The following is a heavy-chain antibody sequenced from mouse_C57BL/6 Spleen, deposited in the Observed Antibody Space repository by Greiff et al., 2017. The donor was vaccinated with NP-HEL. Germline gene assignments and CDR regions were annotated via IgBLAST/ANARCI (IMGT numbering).Heavy chain of an antibody. CDR3: TSGGKRGFAY. CDR2: IDPETGGT. CDR1: GYTFTDYE. Sequence: QVQLQQSGAELVRPGASVTLSCKASGYTFTDYEMHRVKQTPVHGLEWIGAIDPETGGTAYNQKFKGKAILTADKSSSTAYMELRSLTSEDSAVYYCTSGGKRGFAYWGQGTLVTVSA. V-gene: IGHV1-15*01. J-gene: IGHJ3*01.